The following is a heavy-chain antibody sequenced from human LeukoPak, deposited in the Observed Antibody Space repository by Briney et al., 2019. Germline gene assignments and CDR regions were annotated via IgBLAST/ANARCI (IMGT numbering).Heavy chain of an antibody. D-gene: IGHD5-24*01. Sequence: GESLKISCKGSGYSFTSYWIGWVRQMPGKGLEWMGIIYPGDSDTRYSPSFQGQVTISADKSISTAYLQWSSLKASDTAMYYCARHPLDGYNNRAFDYWGQGTLVTVSS. CDR1: GYSFTSYW. CDR3: ARHPLDGYNNRAFDY. CDR2: IYPGDSDT. V-gene: IGHV5-51*01. J-gene: IGHJ4*02.